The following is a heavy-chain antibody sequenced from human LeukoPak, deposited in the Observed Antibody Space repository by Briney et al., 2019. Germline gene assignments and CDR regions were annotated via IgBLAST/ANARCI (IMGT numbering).Heavy chain of an antibody. CDR1: GGTFSSYT. CDR2: IIPILGIA. V-gene: IGHV1-69*04. Sequence: GASVKVSCKASGGTFSSYTISWVRQAPGQGLEWMGRIIPILGIANYAQKFQGRVTITADKSTSTAYMELSSLRPEDTAVYYCARDPSPLPYTNWFDPWGQGTLVTVSS. D-gene: IGHD3-9*01. J-gene: IGHJ5*02. CDR3: ARDPSPLPYTNWFDP.